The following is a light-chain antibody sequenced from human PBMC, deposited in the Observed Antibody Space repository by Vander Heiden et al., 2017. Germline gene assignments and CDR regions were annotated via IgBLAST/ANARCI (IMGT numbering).Light chain of an antibody. CDR1: QSISSY. CDR2: AAY. V-gene: IGKV1-39*01. Sequence: DIQMTQSPSSLSESVGDRVTITCRASQSISSYLNWYQQKPGKAPKLLIYAAYSLQSGVPSRFSGSGSGTDFTLTISSLQPEDFATYYCQQSYSTPRTFGQGTKVEIK. CDR3: QQSYSTPRT. J-gene: IGKJ1*01.